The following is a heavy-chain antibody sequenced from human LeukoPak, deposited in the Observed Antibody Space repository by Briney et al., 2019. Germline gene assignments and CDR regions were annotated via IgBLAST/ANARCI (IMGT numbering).Heavy chain of an antibody. CDR2: IYHSGST. CDR1: GYSISSGYY. CDR3: ARLYNRPVATDNWFDP. V-gene: IGHV4-38-2*02. D-gene: IGHD5-12*01. Sequence: SETLSLTCTVSGYSISSGYYWGWIRQPPGKGLEWIGSIYHSGSTYYNPSLKSRVTISVDTSKNQFSLKLSSVTAADTAAYYCARLYNRPVATDNWFDPWGQGTLVTVSS. J-gene: IGHJ5*02.